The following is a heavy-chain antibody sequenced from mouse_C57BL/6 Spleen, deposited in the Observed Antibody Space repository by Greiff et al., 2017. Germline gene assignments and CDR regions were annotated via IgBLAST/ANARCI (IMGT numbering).Heavy chain of an antibody. J-gene: IGHJ2*01. Sequence: EVKLQESGPELVKPGASVKISCKASGYSFTGYYMNWVKQSPEKSLEWIGEINPSTGGTTYNQKFKAKATLTVDTSSSTAYMQLKSLTSENSAVYYCARGDYGSSYWGQGTTLTVSS. CDR2: INPSTGGT. V-gene: IGHV1-42*01. D-gene: IGHD1-1*01. CDR3: ARGDYGSSY. CDR1: GYSFTGYY.